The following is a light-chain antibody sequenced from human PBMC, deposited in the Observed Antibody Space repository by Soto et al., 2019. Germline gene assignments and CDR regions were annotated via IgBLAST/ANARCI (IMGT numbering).Light chain of an antibody. J-gene: IGKJ2*01. CDR3: QQSYSTPRT. Sequence: DIQMTQSPSSLSSSIGDRVTISCRAGQTVSNYLNWYQQNPGKAPKRLIYAASSLQSGVPSRFSGSGSGTDFTLTISSLQPEDFAVYYCQQSYSTPRTFGQGTKLEIK. V-gene: IGKV1-39*01. CDR2: AAS. CDR1: QTVSNY.